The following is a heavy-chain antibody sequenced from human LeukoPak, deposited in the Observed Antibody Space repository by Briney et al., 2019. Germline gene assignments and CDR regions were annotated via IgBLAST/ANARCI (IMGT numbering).Heavy chain of an antibody. D-gene: IGHD2-15*01. Sequence: ASVKVSCKAPGYTFTGYYMHWVRQAPGQGLEWMGRINPNSGGTNYAQKFQGRVTMTRDTSISTAYMELSRLRSDDTAVYYCALTTVYCSGGSCYFDYWGQGTLVTVSS. J-gene: IGHJ4*02. CDR1: GYTFTGYY. V-gene: IGHV1-2*06. CDR3: ALTTVYCSGGSCYFDY. CDR2: INPNSGGT.